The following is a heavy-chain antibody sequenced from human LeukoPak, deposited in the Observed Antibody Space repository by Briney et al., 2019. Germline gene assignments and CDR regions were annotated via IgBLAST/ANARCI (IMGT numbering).Heavy chain of an antibody. J-gene: IGHJ3*02. CDR2: IIPIFGTA. D-gene: IGHD3-9*01. CDR3: ARDLDILTGSPPFGI. Sequence: SVKVSCKASGGSFSSYAISWVRQAPGQGLEWMGGIIPIFGTANYAQKFQGRVTITADESTSTAYMELSSLRSEDTAVYYCARDLDILTGSPPFGIWGQGTMVTVSS. CDR1: GGSFSSYA. V-gene: IGHV1-69*13.